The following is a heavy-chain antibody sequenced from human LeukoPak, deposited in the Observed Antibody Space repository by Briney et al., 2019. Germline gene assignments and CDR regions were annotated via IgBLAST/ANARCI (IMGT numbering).Heavy chain of an antibody. Sequence: ASVKVSCKASGYTFTDYYIHWLRQAAGQGLEWMGWFNPNSGGTDYARKFQGRVTMTGDTFISTVYMDLTRLKADDMAVYYCARAIKVAGTKGYFDLWGQGTLITVSS. CDR3: ARAIKVAGTKGYFDL. CDR2: FNPNSGGT. V-gene: IGHV1-2*02. D-gene: IGHD6-19*01. CDR1: GYTFTDYY. J-gene: IGHJ1*01.